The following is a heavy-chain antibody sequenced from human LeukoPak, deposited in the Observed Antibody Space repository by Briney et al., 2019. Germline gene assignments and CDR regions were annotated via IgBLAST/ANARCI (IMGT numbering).Heavy chain of an antibody. J-gene: IGHJ5*02. V-gene: IGHV4-39*01. CDR1: GGSISSSSYY. CDR2: IYYSGST. D-gene: IGHD2-15*01. Sequence: PETLSLTCTVSGGSISSSSYYWGWIRQPPGKGLEWIGSIYYSGSTYYNPSLKSRVPISVDTSKNQFSLKLSSVTAADTAVYYCARRRVVAATGWFDPWGQGTLVTVSS. CDR3: ARRRVVAATGWFDP.